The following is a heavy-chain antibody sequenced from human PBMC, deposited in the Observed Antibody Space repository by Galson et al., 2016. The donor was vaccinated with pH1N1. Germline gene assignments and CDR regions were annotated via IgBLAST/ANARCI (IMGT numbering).Heavy chain of an antibody. CDR1: GGSISSSSYY. V-gene: IGHV4-39*01. D-gene: IGHD4-17*01. Sequence: SETLSLTCTVSGGSISSSSYYWGWIRQPPGKGLEWIGSIYYSGSTYYNPSLKSRVTLSVDTSKNQFSLKLSSVTAADTAVYYCARRSYGDYVGYFDYWGQGTLVTFSS. CDR2: IYYSGST. J-gene: IGHJ4*02. CDR3: ARRSYGDYVGYFDY.